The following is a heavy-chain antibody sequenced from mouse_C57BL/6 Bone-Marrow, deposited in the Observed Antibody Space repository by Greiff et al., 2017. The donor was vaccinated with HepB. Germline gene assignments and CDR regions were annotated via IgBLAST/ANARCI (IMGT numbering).Heavy chain of an antibody. V-gene: IGHV3-6*01. D-gene: IGHD1-1*01. Sequence: EVQLQESGPGLVKPSQSLSLTCSVTGYSITSGYYWNWIRQFPGNKLEWMGYISYDGSNNYNPSLKNRISITRDTSKNQFFLKLNSVTTEDTATYYCAVHYGSSSYAMDYWGQGTSVTVSS. J-gene: IGHJ4*01. CDR1: GYSITSGYY. CDR2: ISYDGSN. CDR3: AVHYGSSSYAMDY.